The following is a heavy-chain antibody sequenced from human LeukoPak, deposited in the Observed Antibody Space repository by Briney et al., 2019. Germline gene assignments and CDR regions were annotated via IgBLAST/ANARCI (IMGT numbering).Heavy chain of an antibody. CDR1: GYTFSSYG. CDR3: ARRSAQVAAAGLDNWFDP. V-gene: IGHV1-18*01. D-gene: IGHD6-13*01. Sequence: ASVKVSCKASGYTFSSYGITWVRQAPGQGLEWMGWISAYNGNTNYAQKLQGRVTMTIDTSTSTAYMELRSLRSDDTAVYYCARRSAQVAAAGLDNWFDPWGQGTLVTVSS. J-gene: IGHJ5*02. CDR2: ISAYNGNT.